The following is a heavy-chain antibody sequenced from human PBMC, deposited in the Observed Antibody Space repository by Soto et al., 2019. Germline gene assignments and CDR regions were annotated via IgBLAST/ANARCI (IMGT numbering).Heavy chain of an antibody. Sequence: EVQLLESGGGLVQPGGSLRLSCAASGFTFSSYAMSWVRQAPGKGLEWVSAISGSGGSTYYADSVKGRFTISRDNSKNTLYLQMNSLRAEDTAVYYCAKHPHCSGGSCYFYYYYMDVWGKGTTVTDSS. J-gene: IGHJ6*03. V-gene: IGHV3-23*01. CDR3: AKHPHCSGGSCYFYYYYMDV. CDR2: ISGSGGST. D-gene: IGHD2-15*01. CDR1: GFTFSSYA.